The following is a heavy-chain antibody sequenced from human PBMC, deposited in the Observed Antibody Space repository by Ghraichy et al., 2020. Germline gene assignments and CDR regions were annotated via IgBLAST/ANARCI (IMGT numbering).Heavy chain of an antibody. Sequence: SQTLSLTCDISGDSVSSNSVTWDWIRQSPSRGLEWLGRTYYRSKWYNDYGASVKSRITINPDTSKNQLSLHLNSVTPEDTAVYYCARALSGIFGYWGQGTLVTVSS. V-gene: IGHV6-1*01. D-gene: IGHD1-26*01. J-gene: IGHJ4*02. CDR2: TYYRSKWYN. CDR3: ARALSGIFGY. CDR1: GDSVSSNSVT.